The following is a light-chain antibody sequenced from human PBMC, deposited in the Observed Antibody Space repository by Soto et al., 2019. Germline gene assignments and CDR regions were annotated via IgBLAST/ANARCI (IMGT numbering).Light chain of an antibody. CDR3: QQYDSAPPYT. CDR1: QSVSSSY. V-gene: IGKV3-20*01. J-gene: IGKJ2*01. CDR2: GAS. Sequence: EIVLTQSPGTLSLSPGERATLSCRASQSVSSSYLAWYQQKPGQAPRLLIYGASTRATGIPDRFSGSGAGTDFSLTNSRLEPEDFAVYYCQQYDSAPPYTFGQGTKLEIK.